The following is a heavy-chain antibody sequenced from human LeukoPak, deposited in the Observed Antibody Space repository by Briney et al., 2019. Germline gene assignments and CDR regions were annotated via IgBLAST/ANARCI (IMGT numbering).Heavy chain of an antibody. CDR1: GFTFSSYS. D-gene: IGHD2-2*01. J-gene: IGHJ3*02. CDR2: ISSSSSYI. V-gene: IGHV3-21*01. Sequence: GGSLRLSCAASGFTFSSYSMNRVRQAPGKGLEWVSSISSSSSYIYYADSVKGRFTISRDNAKNSLYLQMDSLRAEDTAVYYCARGQLLDAFDIWGQGTMVTVSS. CDR3: ARGQLLDAFDI.